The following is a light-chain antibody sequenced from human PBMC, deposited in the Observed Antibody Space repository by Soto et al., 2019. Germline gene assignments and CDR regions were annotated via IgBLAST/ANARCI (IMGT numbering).Light chain of an antibody. V-gene: IGKV1-39*01. CDR1: QSISNY. CDR3: QQRCSSPWT. Sequence: DIQMTQSPATLSSSPGDRATISCRASQSISNYLAWYQQKPGKAPKLLIYDASNLQSGVPSRFSGSGSGTDFTLTISSLEPEDFATYYCQQRCSSPWTFGQGTKVDIK. J-gene: IGKJ1*01. CDR2: DAS.